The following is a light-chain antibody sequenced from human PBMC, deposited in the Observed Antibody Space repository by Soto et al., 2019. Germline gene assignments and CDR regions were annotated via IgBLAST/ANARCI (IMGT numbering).Light chain of an antibody. CDR2: EVS. V-gene: IGLV2-14*01. CDR3: VTNRGYAVCV. Sequence: QSALTQPASVSGSPGQSITISCTGTSSDVGGHNYVSWYQQHPGKAPKLIIYEVSIRPSGVSNRFSGSKSGNTASLTISGLQAEDEADYYCVTNRGYAVCVVGTGTKVTVL. J-gene: IGLJ1*01. CDR1: SSDVGGHNY.